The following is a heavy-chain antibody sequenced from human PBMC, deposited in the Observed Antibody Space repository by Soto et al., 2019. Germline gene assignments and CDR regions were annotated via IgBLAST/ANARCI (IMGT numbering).Heavy chain of an antibody. CDR1: GYTFTSYD. V-gene: IGHV1-8*01. D-gene: IGHD3-16*01. CDR3: ARSRVRGGYYFDY. CDR2: MNPNNGNT. J-gene: IGHJ4*02. Sequence: ASVKVSCKASGYTFTSYDINWVRQATGQGLEWMGWMNPNNGNTDYAQKMQGRVTITRNTSASTAYMELSRLRSEDTAVYYCARSRVRGGYYFDYWGQGALVTVS.